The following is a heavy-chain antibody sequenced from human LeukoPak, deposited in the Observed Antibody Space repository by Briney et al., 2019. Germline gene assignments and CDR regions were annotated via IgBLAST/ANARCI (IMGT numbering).Heavy chain of an antibody. J-gene: IGHJ5*02. CDR2: INPSGGST. V-gene: IGHV1-46*01. D-gene: IGHD3-10*01. CDR3: ARDNRLWFGELLYNWFDP. CDR1: GYTFTSYY. Sequence: ASVKVSCKASGYTFTSYYMHWVRQAPGQGLEWMGIINPSGGSTSYAQKFQGRVTMTRDMSTSTAYMELRSLRSDDTAVYYCARDNRLWFGELLYNWFDPWGQGTLVTVSS.